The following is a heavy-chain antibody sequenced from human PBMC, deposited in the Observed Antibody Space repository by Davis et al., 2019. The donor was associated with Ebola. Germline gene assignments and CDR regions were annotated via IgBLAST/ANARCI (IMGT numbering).Heavy chain of an antibody. CDR1: GGSISSGGYY. J-gene: IGHJ4*02. Sequence: SETLSLTCTVSGGSISSGGYYWSWIRQPPGKGLEWIGEINHSGSTNYNPSLKSRVTISVDTSKNQFSLKLSSVTAADTAVYYCARGAGYSFFDYWGQGTLVTVSS. CDR3: ARGAGYSFFDY. V-gene: IGHV4-39*07. CDR2: INHSGST. D-gene: IGHD5-18*01.